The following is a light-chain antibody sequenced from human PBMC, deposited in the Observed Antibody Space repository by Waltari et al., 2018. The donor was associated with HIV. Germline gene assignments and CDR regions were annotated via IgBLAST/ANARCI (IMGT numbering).Light chain of an antibody. CDR3: CSYARSGIP. CDR1: SSDVGSYNL. J-gene: IGLJ2*01. Sequence: QSALTQPASVSGSFGQSITISCTGPSSDVGSYNLVSWYQYHPGKAPKLIIYEVSKRPSGVSKRFSGSKSGNTASLTVSGLQAEDEAHYYCCSYARSGIPFGGGTKLTVL. CDR2: EVS. V-gene: IGLV2-23*02.